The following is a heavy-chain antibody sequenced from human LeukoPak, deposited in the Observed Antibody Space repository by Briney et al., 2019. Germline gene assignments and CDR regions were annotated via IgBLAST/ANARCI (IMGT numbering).Heavy chain of an antibody. CDR1: GGSFSGYY. D-gene: IGHD2-21*02. J-gene: IGHJ4*02. Sequence: PSETLSLTCVVYGGSFSGYYWSWIRQPPGKGLEWIGEINHSGSTNYNPSLKSRVTISVDTSKNQFSLKLSSVTAADTAVYYCARDPGDYYFDYWGQGTLVTVSS. CDR3: ARDPGDYYFDY. V-gene: IGHV4-34*01. CDR2: INHSGST.